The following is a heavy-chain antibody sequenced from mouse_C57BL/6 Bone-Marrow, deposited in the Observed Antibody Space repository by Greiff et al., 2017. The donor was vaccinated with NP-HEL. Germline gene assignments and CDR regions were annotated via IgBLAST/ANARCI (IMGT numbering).Heavy chain of an antibody. D-gene: IGHD1-1*01. CDR3: TRGKLLRSPFDY. CDR1: GYTFTDYE. V-gene: IGHV1-15*01. J-gene: IGHJ2*01. CDR2: IDPETGGT. Sequence: QVQLQQSGAELVRPGASVTLSCKASGYTFTDYEMHWVKQTPVHGLEWIGAIDPETGGTAYNQKFKGKAILTADKSSSTAYMELRSLTSEDSAVYYGTRGKLLRSPFDYWGQGTTLTVSS.